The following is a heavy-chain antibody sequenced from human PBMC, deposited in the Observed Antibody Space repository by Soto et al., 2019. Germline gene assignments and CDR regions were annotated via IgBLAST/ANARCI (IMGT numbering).Heavy chain of an antibody. J-gene: IGHJ3*02. D-gene: IGHD6-13*01. V-gene: IGHV4-34*01. CDR1: GGSFSGYY. Sequence: QVQLQQWGAGLLKPSETLSLTCAVYGGSFSGYYWSWIRQPPGKGLEWIGEINHSGSTNYNPSLTTRVTVSVDRSKSQFSLKLSAVPAADTAVYYCARGLRRAAAGPARMACDIWGQGTMVTVSS. CDR2: INHSGST. CDR3: ARGLRRAAAGPARMACDI.